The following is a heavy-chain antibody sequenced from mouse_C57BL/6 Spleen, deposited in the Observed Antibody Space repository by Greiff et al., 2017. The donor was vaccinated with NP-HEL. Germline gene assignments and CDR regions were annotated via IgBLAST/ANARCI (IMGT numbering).Heavy chain of an antibody. CDR3: ARRGLRAWFAY. V-gene: IGHV1-69*01. CDR2: IDPSDSYT. J-gene: IGHJ3*01. D-gene: IGHD1-3*01. Sequence: VKLQESGAELVMPGASVKLSCKASGYTFTSYWMHWVKQRPGQGLEWIGEIDPSDSYTNYNQKFKGKSTLTVDKSSSTAYMQLSSLTSEDSAVYYCARRGLRAWFAYWGQGTLVTVSA. CDR1: GYTFTSYW.